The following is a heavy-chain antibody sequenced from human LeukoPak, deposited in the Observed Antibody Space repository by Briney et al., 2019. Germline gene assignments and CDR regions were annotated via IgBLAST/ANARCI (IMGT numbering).Heavy chain of an antibody. J-gene: IGHJ5*02. Sequence: PSETLSLTCTVSGGSISSSSYYWGWIRQPPGKGLEWIGSIYYSGSTYYNPSLKSRVTISVDTSKNQFSPKLSSVTAADTAVYYCARHKLWSNYNWFDPWGRGTLVTVSS. V-gene: IGHV4-39*01. CDR2: IYYSGST. CDR3: ARHKLWSNYNWFDP. D-gene: IGHD4-11*01. CDR1: GGSISSSSYY.